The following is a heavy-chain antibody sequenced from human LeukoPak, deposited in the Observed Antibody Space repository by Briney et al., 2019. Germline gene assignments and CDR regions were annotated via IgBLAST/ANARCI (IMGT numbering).Heavy chain of an antibody. CDR2: ISSSSNTI. J-gene: IGHJ6*03. Sequence: PGGSLRLSCAASGFTFNTYSMNWVRQAPGKGLEWVSYISSSSNTIYYADSVKGRFTVCRDNAKSSLYLQMDSLRAEDTAVYYCARDRSYYYMDVWGKGTTVTVSS. V-gene: IGHV3-48*01. CDR1: GFTFNTYS. CDR3: ARDRSYYYMDV.